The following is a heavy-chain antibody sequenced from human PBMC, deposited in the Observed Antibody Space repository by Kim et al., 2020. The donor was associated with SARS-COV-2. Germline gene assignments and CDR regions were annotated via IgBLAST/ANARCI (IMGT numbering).Heavy chain of an antibody. CDR3: AKDNIWGIFDY. J-gene: IGHJ4*02. Sequence: GGSLRLSCAASGFTFDDYAMHWVRQAPGKGLEWVSGISWNSGSIGYADSVKGRFTISRDNAKNSLYLQMSSLRAEDTALYYCAKDNIWGIFDYWGQGTLVTVSS. CDR2: ISWNSGSI. D-gene: IGHD3-16*01. V-gene: IGHV3-9*01. CDR1: GFTFDDYA.